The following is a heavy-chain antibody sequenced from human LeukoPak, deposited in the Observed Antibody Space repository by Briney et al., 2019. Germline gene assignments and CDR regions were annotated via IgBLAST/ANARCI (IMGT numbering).Heavy chain of an antibody. CDR1: GGSISSGDYY. J-gene: IGHJ4*02. CDR2: IYYSGST. CDR3: ARVDCGGDCSPGTYYFDY. Sequence: SETLSLTCTVSGGSISSGDYYWSWIRQPPGKGLEWIGYIYYSGSTYYNPSLKSRVTISVDTSKNQFSLKLSSVTAADTAVYYCARVDCGGDCSPGTYYFDYWGQGTLVTVSS. D-gene: IGHD2-21*02. V-gene: IGHV4-30-4*01.